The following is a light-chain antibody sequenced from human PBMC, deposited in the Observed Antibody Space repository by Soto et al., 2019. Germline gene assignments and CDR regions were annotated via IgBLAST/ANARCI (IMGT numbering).Light chain of an antibody. J-gene: IGLJ2*01. Sequence: QSALTQPASVSGSPGQSITISCIGTRSDVGSYNVVSWYQQNPGKAPKVMIYEVSKRPSGVSNRFSGSKSGNTASLTISGLQAEDEADYYCCSYAGGGVLFGGGTKLTVL. V-gene: IGLV2-23*02. CDR2: EVS. CDR3: CSYAGGGVL. CDR1: RSDVGSYNV.